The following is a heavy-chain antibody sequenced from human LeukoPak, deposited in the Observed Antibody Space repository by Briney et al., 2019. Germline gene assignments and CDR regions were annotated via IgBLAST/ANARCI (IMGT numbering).Heavy chain of an antibody. J-gene: IGHJ4*02. V-gene: IGHV4-39*01. CDR2: IYYSGST. D-gene: IGHD3-22*01. Sequence: SETLSLTCTLSGGSISISSYYWGWIRQPPGKGLEWIGSIYYSGSTYYNPSLKSRVTISVDTSKHQFSLKLSSVTAADTAVYYCARVRSDYYDSSGYYLDDEFDYWGQGTLVTVSS. CDR3: ARVRSDYYDSSGYYLDDEFDY. CDR1: GGSISISSYY.